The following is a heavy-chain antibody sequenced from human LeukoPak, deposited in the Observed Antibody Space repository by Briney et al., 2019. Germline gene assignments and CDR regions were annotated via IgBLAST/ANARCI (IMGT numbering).Heavy chain of an antibody. D-gene: IGHD6-13*01. V-gene: IGHV3-30-3*01. J-gene: IGHJ4*02. CDR1: GFTFSSYA. Sequence: GGSLRLSCAASGFTFSSYAMHWVREAPGKGLEWVADISYDGSNKYYADSVKGRFTISRDNSKNTLYLQMNSLRAEDTAVYYCARDRAAAGTGYYFDYWGQGTLVTVSS. CDR2: ISYDGSNK. CDR3: ARDRAAAGTGYYFDY.